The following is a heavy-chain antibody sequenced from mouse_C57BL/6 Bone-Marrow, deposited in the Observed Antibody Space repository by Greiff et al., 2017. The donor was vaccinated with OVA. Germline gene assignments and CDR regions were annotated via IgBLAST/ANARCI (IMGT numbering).Heavy chain of an antibody. Sequence: QVQLQQSGPELVKPGASVKISCKASGYAFSSSWMNWVKQRPGKGLEWIGRIYPGDGDTNYNGKFKGKATLTADKSSSTAYMQLSSLTSEDSAVYFCARNGTGYAMDYWGQGTSVTVSS. D-gene: IGHD4-1*01. J-gene: IGHJ4*01. CDR1: GYAFSSSW. V-gene: IGHV1-82*01. CDR3: ARNGTGYAMDY. CDR2: IYPGDGDT.